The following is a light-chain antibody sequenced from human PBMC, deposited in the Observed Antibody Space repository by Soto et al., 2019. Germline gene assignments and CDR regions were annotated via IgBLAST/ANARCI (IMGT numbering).Light chain of an antibody. CDR1: QSVSSH. V-gene: IGKV3-11*01. CDR2: DAF. CDR3: QQRSNWPPIT. Sequence: ETVLTQSPATLSLSPGERATLSCRASQSVSSHLAWYQQKPGQAPRLLIYDAFNRATGIPARFSGSGSGTDFTLTISSLEPEDFAVYYCQQRSNWPPITFGQGTRLEIK. J-gene: IGKJ5*01.